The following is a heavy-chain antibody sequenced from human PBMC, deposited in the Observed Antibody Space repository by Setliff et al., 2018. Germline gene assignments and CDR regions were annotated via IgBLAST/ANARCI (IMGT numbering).Heavy chain of an antibody. J-gene: IGHJ6*03. CDR2: IIPIFGTA. D-gene: IGHD6-13*01. CDR1: GGTFSSYA. Sequence: SVKVSCKASGGTFSSYAISWVRQAPGQGLEWMGGIIPIFGTANYAQKFQGRVTITADGSTSTAYMELSSLRSEDTAVYYCARGAAAGPYYYYYYYMDVWGKGTTVTVSS. CDR3: ARGAAAGPYYYYYYYMDV. V-gene: IGHV1-69*13.